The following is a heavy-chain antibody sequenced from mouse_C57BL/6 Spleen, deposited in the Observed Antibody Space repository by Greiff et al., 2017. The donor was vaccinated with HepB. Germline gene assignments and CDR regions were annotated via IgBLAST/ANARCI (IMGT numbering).Heavy chain of an antibody. CDR1: GYSITSGYY. J-gene: IGHJ2*01. CDR2: ISYDGSN. V-gene: IGHV3-6*01. CDR3: ARGDYDYFDY. D-gene: IGHD2-4*01. Sequence: DVKLVESGPGLVKPSQSLSLTCSVTGYSITSGYYWNWIRQFPGNKLEWMGYISYDGSNNYNPSLKNRISITRDTSKNQFFLKLNSVTTEDTATYYCARGDYDYFDYWGQGTTLTVSS.